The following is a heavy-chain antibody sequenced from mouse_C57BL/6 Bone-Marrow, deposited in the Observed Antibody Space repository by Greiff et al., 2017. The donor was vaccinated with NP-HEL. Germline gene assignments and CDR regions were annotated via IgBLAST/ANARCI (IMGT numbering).Heavy chain of an antibody. D-gene: IGHD2-1*01. V-gene: IGHV2-5*01. Sequence: VQLVESGPGLVQPSQSLSITCTVSGFSFTSYGVHWVRQSPGKGLEWLGVIWRGGSTDYNAAFMSRLSITKDNSKSQVFFKMNSLQADDTAIYYCAKKRGNYWYFDVWGTGTTVTVSS. J-gene: IGHJ1*03. CDR2: IWRGGST. CDR1: GFSFTSYG. CDR3: AKKRGNYWYFDV.